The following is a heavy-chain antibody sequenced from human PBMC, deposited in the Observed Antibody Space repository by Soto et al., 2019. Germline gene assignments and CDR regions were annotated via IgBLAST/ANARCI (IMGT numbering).Heavy chain of an antibody. D-gene: IGHD2-15*01. V-gene: IGHV3-30*19. J-gene: IGHJ6*02. CDR1: GFTFSSYG. CDR2: ISYDGSNK. Sequence: QVQLVESGGGVVQPGRSLRLSCAASGFTFSSYGMHWVRQAPGKGLEWVAVISYDGSNKYYADSVKGRFTISRDNSKNTLYLQMNSLRAEDTAVYYCARDPSGGSCYPDPCYYGMDVWGQGTTVTVSS. CDR3: ARDPSGGSCYPDPCYYGMDV.